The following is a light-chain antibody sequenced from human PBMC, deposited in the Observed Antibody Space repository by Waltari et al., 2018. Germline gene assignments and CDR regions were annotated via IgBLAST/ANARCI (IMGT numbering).Light chain of an antibody. Sequence: SYELTKPPSVSVSPGQTASITCSGEKLGDKYVCWYQQKPGQSPVLVIYQDSKRPSGIPERFSGSNSGNTATLTISGTQAMDEADYYCQAWDSSTVVFGGGTKLTVL. J-gene: IGLJ2*01. V-gene: IGLV3-1*01. CDR3: QAWDSSTVV. CDR1: KLGDKY. CDR2: QDS.